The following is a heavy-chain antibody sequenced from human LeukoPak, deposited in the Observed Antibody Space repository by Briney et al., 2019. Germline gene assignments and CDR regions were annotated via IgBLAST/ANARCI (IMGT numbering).Heavy chain of an antibody. Sequence: ASVKVSCKASGYPFTSYGISWVRQAPGQGLEWMGWISAYNGNTNYAQKLQGRVTMTTDTSTSTAYMELRSLRSDDTAVYYCARGVRPTTVTMTLSRLTPPAGGMTNWFDPWGQGTLVTVSS. CDR3: ARGVRPTTVTMTLSRLTPPAGGMTNWFDP. CDR1: GYPFTSYG. J-gene: IGHJ5*02. CDR2: ISAYNGNT. V-gene: IGHV1-18*01. D-gene: IGHD4-17*01.